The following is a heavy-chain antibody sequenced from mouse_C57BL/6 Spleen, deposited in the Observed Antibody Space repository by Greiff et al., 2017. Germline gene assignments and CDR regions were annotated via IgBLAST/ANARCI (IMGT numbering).Heavy chain of an antibody. CDR1: GFSLTSYG. V-gene: IGHV2-5*01. J-gene: IGHJ3*01. CDR2: IWRGGST. Sequence: VHLVESGPGLVQPSQSLPITCTVSGFSLTSYGVHWVRQSPGKGLEWLGVIWRGGSTDYNAAFMSRLSITKDNSKSQVFFKMNSLQADDTAIYYCAKKGSNYAWFAYWGQGTLVTVSA. CDR3: AKKGSNYAWFAY. D-gene: IGHD2-5*01.